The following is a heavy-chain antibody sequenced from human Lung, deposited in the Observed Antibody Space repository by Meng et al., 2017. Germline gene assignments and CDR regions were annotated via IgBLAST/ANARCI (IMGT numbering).Heavy chain of an antibody. Sequence: VRLVESGGGVVHPGKSLRVSCGASGFSFRRYGMHWVRQAPGKGLEWVAVIWNDGSNQYYADSVKGRFSISRDNSKNTLFLQMNSLRAEDTAMYFCARDERATQFEYWGQGTLVTVSS. CDR3: ARDERATQFEY. CDR1: GFSFRRYG. V-gene: IGHV3-33*01. J-gene: IGHJ4*02. CDR2: IWNDGSNQ.